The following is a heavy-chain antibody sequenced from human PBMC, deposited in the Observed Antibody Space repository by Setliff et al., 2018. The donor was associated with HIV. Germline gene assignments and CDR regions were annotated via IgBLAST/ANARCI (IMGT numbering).Heavy chain of an antibody. V-gene: IGHV3-23*01. CDR2: ISVGAGST. CDR1: GFTFSTYG. D-gene: IGHD3-10*01. Sequence: GGSLRLSCAASGFTFSTYGMNWVRQAPGKGLEWVAHINGISVGAGSTYYADSVKGRFTISRDNSKNTLYLQMNNLRPEDTAIYYCAKGVFDVWGRGTPVTVSS. CDR3: AKGVFDV. J-gene: IGHJ2*01.